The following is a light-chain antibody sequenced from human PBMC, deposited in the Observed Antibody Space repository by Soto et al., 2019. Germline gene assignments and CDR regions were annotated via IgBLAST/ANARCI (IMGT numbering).Light chain of an antibody. Sequence: QSVLTQPPSVSAAPGQKVTISCSGTSSDVGAYDYVSWYQQHPGKAPKLMIYDVTNRPSGVSDRFSGSKSGNTASLTISGLHTEDEADYHCSSYTRSSTLVFXGGTKVTVL. CDR3: SSYTRSSTLV. CDR1: SSDVGAYDY. V-gene: IGLV2-14*01. CDR2: DVT. J-gene: IGLJ2*01.